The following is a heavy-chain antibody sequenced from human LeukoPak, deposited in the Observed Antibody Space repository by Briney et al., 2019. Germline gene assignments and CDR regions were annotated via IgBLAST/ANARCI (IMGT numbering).Heavy chain of an antibody. CDR3: ARGYPTVTTSGLFDY. D-gene: IGHD4-17*01. J-gene: IGHJ4*02. Sequence: PGGSLRLSCAASGFTFSSYWMSWVRQAPGKGLEWVANIKQDGSEKYYVDSVKGRFTISRDNAKNSLYLQMNSLRAEDTAVYYCARGYPTVTTSGLFDYWGQGTLVTVSS. CDR1: GFTFSSYW. CDR2: IKQDGSEK. V-gene: IGHV3-7*01.